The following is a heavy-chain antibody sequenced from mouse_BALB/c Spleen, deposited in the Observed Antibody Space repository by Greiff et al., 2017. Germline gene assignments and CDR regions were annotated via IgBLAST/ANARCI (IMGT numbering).Heavy chain of an antibody. V-gene: IGHV5-9*03. CDR1: GFTFSSYT. D-gene: IGHD1-1*01. Sequence: DVKLVESGGGLVKPGGSLKLSCAASGFTFSSYTMSWVRQTPEKRLEWVATISSGGGNTYYPDSVKGRFTISRDNAKNNLYLQMSSLRSEDTALYYCARYYYGSRFAYWGQGTLVTVSA. J-gene: IGHJ3*01. CDR2: ISSGGGNT. CDR3: ARYYYGSRFAY.